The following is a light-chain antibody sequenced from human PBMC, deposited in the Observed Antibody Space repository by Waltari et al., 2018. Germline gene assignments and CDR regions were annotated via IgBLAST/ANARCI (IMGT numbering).Light chain of an antibody. Sequence: EVVLTQSPATVSLSPGQRATLSCRASQSVSTYLAWYQQKPGQAPRLLISDASNRAADIPARFSGRGSGTDFTLTISSLEPEDFAVYYCQLCYNWPPEWTFGQGTKVEI. CDR1: QSVSTY. V-gene: IGKV3-11*01. CDR2: DAS. CDR3: QLCYNWPPEWT. J-gene: IGKJ1*01.